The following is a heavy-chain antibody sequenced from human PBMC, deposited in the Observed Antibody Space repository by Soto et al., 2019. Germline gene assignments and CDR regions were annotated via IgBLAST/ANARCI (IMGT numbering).Heavy chain of an antibody. D-gene: IGHD1-26*01. CDR1: GYTFTSYG. V-gene: IGHV1-18*04. J-gene: IGHJ6*02. Sequence: ASVKVSCKASGYTFTSYGISWVRQAPGQGLEWMGWISAYNGNTNYAQKLQGRVTMTTDTSTSTAYMELRSLRSDDTAVYYCARDLGTTSDATIYYYGMDVWGQGTTVTVS. CDR3: ARDLGTTSDATIYYYGMDV. CDR2: ISAYNGNT.